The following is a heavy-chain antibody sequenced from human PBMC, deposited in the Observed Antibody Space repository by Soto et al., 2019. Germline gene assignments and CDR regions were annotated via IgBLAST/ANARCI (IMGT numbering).Heavy chain of an antibody. V-gene: IGHV3-21*01. D-gene: IGHD3-22*01. J-gene: IGHJ3*02. CDR1: GFTFSSYS. CDR3: ASNYDSSSDAFDI. CDR2: ISSSSSYI. Sequence: EVQLVESGGGLVKPGGSLRLSCAASGFTFSSYSMNWVRQAPGKGLEWVSSISSSSSYIYYADSVKGRFTISRDNAKNSLYLQMNSLRAEDTAVYYCASNYDSSSDAFDIWGQGTMVTVSS.